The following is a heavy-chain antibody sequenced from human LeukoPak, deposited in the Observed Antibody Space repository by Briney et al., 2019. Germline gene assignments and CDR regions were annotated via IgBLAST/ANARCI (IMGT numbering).Heavy chain of an antibody. Sequence: ASVKVSCKASGYTFTDYYIQWVRQAPGRGLEWMGWMNPNSGNTGYAQKFQGRVTMTRNTSISTAYMELSSLRSEDTAVYYCARDGDYFDYWGQGTLVTVSS. CDR2: MNPNSGNT. V-gene: IGHV1-8*02. D-gene: IGHD3-10*01. CDR1: GYTFTDYY. CDR3: ARDGDYFDY. J-gene: IGHJ4*02.